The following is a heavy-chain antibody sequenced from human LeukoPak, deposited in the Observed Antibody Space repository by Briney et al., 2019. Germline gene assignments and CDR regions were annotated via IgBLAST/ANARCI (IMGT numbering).Heavy chain of an antibody. V-gene: IGHV3-23*01. J-gene: IGHJ4*02. CDR3: AKRSDSKNFDY. CDR2: VTGGGETT. CDR1: GFTFSSYG. D-gene: IGHD2-21*02. Sequence: PGGSLRLSCAASGFTFSSYGMSWVRQAPGKGLEWVSGVTGGGETTYYADSVKGRFTISRDNSKKTLYLQMNSLRVEDTAIYYCAKRSDSKNFDYWGQGTLVTVSS.